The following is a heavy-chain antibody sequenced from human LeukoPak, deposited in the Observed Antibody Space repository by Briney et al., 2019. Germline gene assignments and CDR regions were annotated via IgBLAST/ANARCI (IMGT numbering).Heavy chain of an antibody. CDR2: IWYDGSNK. D-gene: IGHD2-8*01. J-gene: IGHJ4*02. CDR3: ARDPGGVVYFDY. CDR1: GFTFSNYD. V-gene: IGHV3-33*01. Sequence: GRSLRLSCAVSGFTFSNYDMHWVRQAPGKGLEWVAVIWYDGSNKYYADSVKGRFTISRDNSKNTLYLQMNTLRAEDTAVYYCARDPGGVVYFDYWGQGTLVAVSS.